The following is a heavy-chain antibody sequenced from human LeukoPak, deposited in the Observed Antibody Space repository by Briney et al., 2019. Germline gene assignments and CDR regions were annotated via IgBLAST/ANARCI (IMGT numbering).Heavy chain of an antibody. CDR1: GGSISSSSYY. D-gene: IGHD6-19*01. CDR2: IYYSGST. Sequence: SQTLSLTCTVSGGSISSSSYYWGWIRQPPGKGLEWIGSIYYSGSTYYNPSLKSRVTISVDTSKNQFSLKLGSVTAADTAVYYCARRHSSGWYDYFDYWGQGTLVTVSS. CDR3: ARRHSSGWYDYFDY. J-gene: IGHJ4*02. V-gene: IGHV4-39*01.